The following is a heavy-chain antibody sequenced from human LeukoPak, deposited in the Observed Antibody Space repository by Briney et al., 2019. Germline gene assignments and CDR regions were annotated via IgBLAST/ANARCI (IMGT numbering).Heavy chain of an antibody. CDR3: ARDNRVWELIDYSNYYGMDV. J-gene: IGHJ6*02. Sequence: PGGSLRLSFAASGFSFSSHWMTWVRQAPGKGLEWVANIKQEGNEKYYVDSVKGRFTISRDNTKNSLSLQMNSLRVEDTAVYYCARDNRVWELIDYSNYYGMDVWGQGTTVTVSS. D-gene: IGHD1-26*01. CDR1: GFSFSSHW. CDR2: IKQEGNEK. V-gene: IGHV3-7*01.